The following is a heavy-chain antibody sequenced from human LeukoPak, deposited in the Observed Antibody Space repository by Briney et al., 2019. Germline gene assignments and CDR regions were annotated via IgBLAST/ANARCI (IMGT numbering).Heavy chain of an antibody. CDR1: GGSISTYY. CDR2: IYYTGST. CDR3: ARTGSWYYYFDY. V-gene: IGHV4-59*01. Sequence: SETLSLTCSVSGGSISTYYWTWIRQPPGKGLEWIGYIYYTGSTNYNRSLKSRVTISVDTSKNQSSLKLSSVTAADTAVYYCARTGSWYYYFDYWGQGTLVTVSS. J-gene: IGHJ4*02. D-gene: IGHD6-13*01.